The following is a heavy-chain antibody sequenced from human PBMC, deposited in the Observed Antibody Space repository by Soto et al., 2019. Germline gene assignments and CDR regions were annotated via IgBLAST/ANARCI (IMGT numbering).Heavy chain of an antibody. D-gene: IGHD2-15*01. CDR2: ISFDGGNK. Sequence: PGGSLRLSCAASGFSFTEYGMHWVRQAPGKGLEWVSSISFDGGNKFYEDSVKVRFTISINNCVDTLHLQMNSLIIEDTAVYYCGTNMDESGVLYSDXWGQGTLVTVSX. CDR3: GTNMDESGVLYSDX. CDR1: GFSFTEYG. V-gene: IGHV3-30*02. J-gene: IGHJ1*01.